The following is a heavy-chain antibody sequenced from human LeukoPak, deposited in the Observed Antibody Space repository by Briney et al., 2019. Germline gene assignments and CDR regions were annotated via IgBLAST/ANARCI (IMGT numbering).Heavy chain of an antibody. V-gene: IGHV3-9*02. Sequence: GGSLRLSCAGPGFTSDDYAMHWVRQAPGKGLEWVSGIYWNSGSIRYAASVKGRFTTSRDNAKNSLYLQMNSLRAEDMALYYCAKTSTSYCAGDCLPGYFDLWGRGTLVTVSS. CDR3: AKTSTSYCAGDCLPGYFDL. D-gene: IGHD2-21*02. CDR1: GFTSDDYA. CDR2: IYWNSGSI. J-gene: IGHJ2*01.